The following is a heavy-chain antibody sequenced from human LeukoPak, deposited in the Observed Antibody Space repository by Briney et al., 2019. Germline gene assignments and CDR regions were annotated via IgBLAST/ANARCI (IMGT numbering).Heavy chain of an antibody. CDR3: ARTCSSTSWHDAFDI. Sequence: ASVKVSCKASVGTFSSYAIGWVRQGPGQGLEWMGGIIPIFCTANYAQKYQCRVTITTDESTSTAYMKLSSRRSEDMAVYYCARTCSSTSWHDAFDIWGERTMVTVSS. D-gene: IGHD2-2*01. J-gene: IGHJ3*02. CDR2: IIPIFCTA. V-gene: IGHV1-69*05. CDR1: VGTFSSYA.